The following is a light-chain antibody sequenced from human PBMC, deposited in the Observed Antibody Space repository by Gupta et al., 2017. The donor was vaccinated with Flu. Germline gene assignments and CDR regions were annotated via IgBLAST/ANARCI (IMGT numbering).Light chain of an antibody. CDR3: QQYNNRPPWT. Sequence: EIFMSPSPATLSVSPGERATLSCRASQSVSSNLAWYQQKPGQAPRLLIYGASTLATGIPARFSGSGSGTEFTLTISSLQSEDFAAYYCQQYNNRPPWTFGQGTKVEIK. CDR1: QSVSSN. V-gene: IGKV3-15*01. CDR2: GAS. J-gene: IGKJ1*01.